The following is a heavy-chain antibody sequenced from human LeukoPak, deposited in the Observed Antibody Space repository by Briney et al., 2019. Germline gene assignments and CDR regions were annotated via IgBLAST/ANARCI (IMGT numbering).Heavy chain of an antibody. J-gene: IGHJ4*02. V-gene: IGHV4-39*01. CDR2: IYYSGNT. Sequence: TSETLSLTCTVSGVSISSSSYYWGWIRQPPGKGLEWIGSIYYSGNTYYNPSLKSRVTISVDTSKNQFSLKLSSVTAADTAVYYCAKYSSGWHVLGNWGQGTLVTVSS. CDR3: AKYSSGWHVLGN. D-gene: IGHD6-19*01. CDR1: GVSISSSSYY.